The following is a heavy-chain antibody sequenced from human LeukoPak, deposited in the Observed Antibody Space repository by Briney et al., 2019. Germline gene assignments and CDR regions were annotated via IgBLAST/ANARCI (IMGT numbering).Heavy chain of an antibody. Sequence: GRSLRLSCAASGFTFSDYYMSWISQAPGKGLEWVSYISSSGNTIYYADSVKGRFTISRDNAKNSLYLQVNSLRAEDTAVYYCARCGYSYGYGYFDYWGQGTLVTVSS. CDR1: GFTFSDYY. CDR2: ISSSGNTI. D-gene: IGHD5-18*01. CDR3: ARCGYSYGYGYFDY. V-gene: IGHV3-11*04. J-gene: IGHJ4*02.